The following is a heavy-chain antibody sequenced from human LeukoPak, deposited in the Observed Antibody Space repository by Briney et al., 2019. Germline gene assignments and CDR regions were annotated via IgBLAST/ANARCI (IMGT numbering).Heavy chain of an antibody. CDR1: GFTFGDYA. V-gene: IGHV3-49*04. D-gene: IGHD1-26*01. J-gene: IGHJ4*02. Sequence: GGSVRLSCTASGFTFGDYAMSWVRQAPGKGLEWVGFIGSKAYGGTTEYAASVKGRFTISRDDSKSIAYLQMNSLKTEDTAVYYCTSGSYGYYFDYWGQGTLVTVSS. CDR2: IGSKAYGGTT. CDR3: TSGSYGYYFDY.